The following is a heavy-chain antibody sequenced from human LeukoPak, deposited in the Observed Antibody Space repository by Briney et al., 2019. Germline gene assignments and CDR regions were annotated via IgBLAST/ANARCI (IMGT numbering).Heavy chain of an antibody. CDR1: GFIFSNYD. CDR2: ISTSGDTT. J-gene: IGHJ4*02. D-gene: IGHD3-10*01. CDR3: ARGGVDYYGSGTYYLMYYFDY. Sequence: GGTLRLSCAASGFIFSNYDMSWVRQAPGQGLEWVSRISTSGDTTYYADSVKGRFTISRDDPHNTLYLQMISLRAEDTAVYFCARGGVDYYGSGTYYLMYYFDYWGQGALVTVSS. V-gene: IGHV3-23*01.